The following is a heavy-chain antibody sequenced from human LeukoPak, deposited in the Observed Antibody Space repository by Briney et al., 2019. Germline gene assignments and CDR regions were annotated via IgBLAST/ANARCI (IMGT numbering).Heavy chain of an antibody. D-gene: IGHD7-27*01. CDR3: AREISALGNYFDS. Sequence: GGSLRLACPAAAFTLSSYEMNWVRQAPGKGLEWVSYISRSGSAMYYADSVKGRFTISRDNDKNSLYLQMNSVRAEDTAVYYCAREISALGNYFDSWGQGTLVTVSS. CDR2: ISRSGSAM. J-gene: IGHJ4*02. V-gene: IGHV3-48*03. CDR1: AFTLSSYE.